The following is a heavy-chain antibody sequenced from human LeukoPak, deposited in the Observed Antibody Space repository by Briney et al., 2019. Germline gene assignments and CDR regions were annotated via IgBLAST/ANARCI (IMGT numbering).Heavy chain of an antibody. D-gene: IGHD5-18*01. V-gene: IGHV3-30-3*01. CDR2: ISYDGSNK. J-gene: IGHJ6*02. Sequence: GGSLRLSCAASGFTFSNYAMHWVRQAPGKGLEWVAVISYDGSNKYYADSVKGRFTISRDNSKNTLYLQMNSLRAEDTAVYYCARVNSFYGMDVWGQGTTVTVSS. CDR1: GFTFSNYA. CDR3: ARVNSFYGMDV.